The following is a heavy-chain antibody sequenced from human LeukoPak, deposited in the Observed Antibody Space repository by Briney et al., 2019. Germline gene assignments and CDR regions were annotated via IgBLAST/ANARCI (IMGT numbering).Heavy chain of an antibody. D-gene: IGHD3-10*01. CDR1: GGSISSYY. V-gene: IGHV4-4*07. CDR2: IYTSGST. J-gene: IGHJ4*02. CDR3: ARGKEVITMLRGLKPGYYFDY. Sequence: PSETLSLTCTVSGGSISSYYWSWIRQPAGKGLEWIGRIYTSGSTNYNPSLKSRVTMSVDTSKNQFSLKLNSVTAADTAVYYCARGKEVITMLRGLKPGYYFDYWSQGTLVTVSS.